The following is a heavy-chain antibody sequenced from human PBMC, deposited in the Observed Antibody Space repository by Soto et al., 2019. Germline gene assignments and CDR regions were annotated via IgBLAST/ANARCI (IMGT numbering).Heavy chain of an antibody. CDR3: ATHGDGYGDYEYYGMDV. D-gene: IGHD4-17*01. CDR1: GGSISSSNW. CDR2: IYHSGST. V-gene: IGHV4-4*02. Sequence: SETLSLTCAVSGGSISSSNWWSCVRQPPGKGLEWIGEIYHSGSTNYNPSLKSRVTISVDKSKNQFSLKLSSVTAADTAVYYCATHGDGYGDYEYYGMDVWGQGTTVTVSS. J-gene: IGHJ6*02.